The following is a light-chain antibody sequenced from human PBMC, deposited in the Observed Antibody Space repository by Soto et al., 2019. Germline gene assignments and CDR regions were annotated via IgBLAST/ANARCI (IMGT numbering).Light chain of an antibody. CDR1: QSVSNNY. V-gene: IGKV3-20*01. CDR3: QQYGSSGT. Sequence: EIVLTQSPGTLSLSPGERATLSCRASQSVSNNYLAWYQQKPGQAPRLLIYGASNRATGIPDRFSGSASGTDFTLTISRLEPEDFAVYYCQQYGSSGTFGQGTKVDI. CDR2: GAS. J-gene: IGKJ1*01.